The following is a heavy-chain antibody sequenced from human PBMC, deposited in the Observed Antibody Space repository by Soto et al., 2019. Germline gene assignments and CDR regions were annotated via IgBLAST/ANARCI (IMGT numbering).Heavy chain of an antibody. Sequence: ASVKVSCKASGYTFTDYYMHWVRQAPGQGLEWMGWINPNSGGTIYAQKFQGRVTMTRDTSVTTAYMELSRLRSDDTAVYYCARDKYYDFWSGYYSVTRMDVWGQGTTVTVSS. CDR2: INPNSGGT. J-gene: IGHJ6*02. CDR3: ARDKYYDFWSGYYSVTRMDV. D-gene: IGHD3-3*01. V-gene: IGHV1-2*02. CDR1: GYTFTDYY.